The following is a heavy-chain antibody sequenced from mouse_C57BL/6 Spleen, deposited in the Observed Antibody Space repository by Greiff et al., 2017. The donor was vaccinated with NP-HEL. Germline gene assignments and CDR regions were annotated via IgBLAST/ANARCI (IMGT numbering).Heavy chain of an antibody. CDR3: TRYYGSSPWFAY. V-gene: IGHV1-15*01. CDR1: GYTFTDYE. D-gene: IGHD1-1*01. J-gene: IGHJ3*01. Sequence: VQLQQSGAELVRPGASVTLSCKASGYTFTDYEMHWVKQTPVHGLEWIGAIDPETGGTAYNQKFKGKAILTADKSSSTAYMELRSLTSEDSAVYYCTRYYGSSPWFAYWGQRTLVTVSA. CDR2: IDPETGGT.